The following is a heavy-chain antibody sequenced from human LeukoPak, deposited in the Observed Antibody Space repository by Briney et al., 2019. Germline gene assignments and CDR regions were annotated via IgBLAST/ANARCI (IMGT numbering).Heavy chain of an antibody. Sequence: PETLSLTCALYVGSPSGYYWSWIRQTPGKGLEWIGEINHRGSTNYNPSLKSRVTISVDTSKNQFSPKLSSETAADTAVYYSARVVWDNVVVPAAIAAFDSWGQGTMVSVSS. D-gene: IGHD2-2*02. CDR3: ARVVWDNVVVPAAIAAFDS. V-gene: IGHV4-34*01. CDR2: INHRGST. J-gene: IGHJ3*02. CDR1: VGSPSGYY.